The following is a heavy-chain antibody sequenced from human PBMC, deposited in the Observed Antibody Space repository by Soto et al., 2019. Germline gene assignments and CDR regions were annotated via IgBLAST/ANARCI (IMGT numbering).Heavy chain of an antibody. J-gene: IGHJ4*02. CDR2: IYYSGST. D-gene: IGHD2-15*01. V-gene: IGHV4-39*01. CDR1: GISVSTSDYY. CDR3: AGFVVPASRNSDFDY. Sequence: PSETLSLTCTVSGISVSTSDYYWGWVRQPPGKGLDWIGNIYYSGSTFYNPSLRSRVTLSVDTSKNQFSLRLNSVTAADTAVYFCAGFVVPASRNSDFDYWGRGTLVTVSS.